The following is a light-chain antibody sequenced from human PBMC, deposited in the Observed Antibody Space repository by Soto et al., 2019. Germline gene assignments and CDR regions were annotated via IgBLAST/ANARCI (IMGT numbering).Light chain of an antibody. CDR3: QQYDRFPYT. J-gene: IGKJ2*01. Sequence: DIPMTQSPSTLSASVGDTVTITCRASQSISNWLVWYQQKPGQAPKLLIHKASTLESGVPSRFSGSGSGTEFTLTISSLQPDDFATFYCQQYDRFPYTFGQGTKLEIK. CDR1: QSISNW. CDR2: KAS. V-gene: IGKV1-5*03.